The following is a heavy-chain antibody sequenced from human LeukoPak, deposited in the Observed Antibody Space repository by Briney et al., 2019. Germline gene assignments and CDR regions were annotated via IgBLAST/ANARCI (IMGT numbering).Heavy chain of an antibody. J-gene: IGHJ4*02. CDR2: ISSSSSYI. V-gene: IGHV3-21*01. CDR3: VRDTLGLDY. D-gene: IGHD3-16*01. CDR1: GFTFSSYA. Sequence: GGSLRLSCAASGFTFSSYAMSWVRQAPGKGLEWVSSISSSSSYIYYADLVKGRFTISRDNAKNSLYLQMNSLRAEDTAVYYCVRDTLGLDYWGQGTLVTVSS.